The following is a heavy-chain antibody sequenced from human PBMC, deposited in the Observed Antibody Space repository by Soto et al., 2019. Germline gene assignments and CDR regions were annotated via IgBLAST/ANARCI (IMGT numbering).Heavy chain of an antibody. D-gene: IGHD6-19*01. J-gene: IGHJ4*02. CDR3: AKAPGGIAVAGTIVIPFDY. Sequence: GGSLRLSCAASGFTFSSYAMSWVRQAPGKGLEWVSAISGSGGNTYYADSVKGRFTISRDNSKNTLYLQMNSLRAEDTAVYYCAKAPGGIAVAGTIVIPFDYWGQGTLVTVS. CDR1: GFTFSSYA. V-gene: IGHV3-23*01. CDR2: ISGSGGNT.